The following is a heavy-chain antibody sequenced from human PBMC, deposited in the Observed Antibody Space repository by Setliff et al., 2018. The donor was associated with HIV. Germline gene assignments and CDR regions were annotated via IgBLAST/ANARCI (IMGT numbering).Heavy chain of an antibody. V-gene: IGHV1-8*01. Sequence: GASVKVSCKASGYTFTSNDINWVRQATGQGLEWMGWMNPNSGNTGYAQKFQGRVTMTRDTSISTAYMELSSLRSDDTSVYYCARGAWYSSGWYSSRYMDVWGKVSTGT. D-gene: IGHD6-19*01. CDR3: ARGAWYSSGWYSSRYMDV. CDR2: MNPNSGNT. CDR1: GYTFTSND. J-gene: IGHJ6*03.